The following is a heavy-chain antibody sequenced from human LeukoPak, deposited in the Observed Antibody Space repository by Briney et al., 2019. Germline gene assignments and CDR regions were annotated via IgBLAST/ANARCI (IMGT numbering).Heavy chain of an antibody. V-gene: IGHV3-74*01. CDR2: INSDGSST. J-gene: IGHJ4*02. CDR1: GFTFSSYW. Sequence: GGSLRLSCAASGFTFSSYWMHWARQAPGKGLVWVSRINSDGSSTSYADSVKGRFTISRDNAKSTLYLQMNSLRAEDTAVYYCAYDGIVGANLFDYWGQGTLVTVSS. CDR3: AYDGIVGANLFDY. D-gene: IGHD1-26*01.